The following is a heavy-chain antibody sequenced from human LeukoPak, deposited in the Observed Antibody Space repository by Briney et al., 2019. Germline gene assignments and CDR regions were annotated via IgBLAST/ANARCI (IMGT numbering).Heavy chain of an antibody. CDR3: AKDTGGYGDLTFVY. V-gene: IGHV3-9*01. CDR1: GFTFDDYA. CDR2: ISWNSGAI. D-gene: IGHD4-17*01. Sequence: PGGSLRLSCAASGFTFDDYAMHWVRQAPGKGLEWVSGISWNSGAIGYADSVKGRFTISRDNAKNTLYLQMNSLRAEDTAVYYCAKDTGGYGDLTFVYWGQGTLVTVSS. J-gene: IGHJ4*02.